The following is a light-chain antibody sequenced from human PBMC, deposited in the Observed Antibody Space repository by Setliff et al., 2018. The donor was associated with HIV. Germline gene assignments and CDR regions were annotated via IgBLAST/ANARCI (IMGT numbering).Light chain of an antibody. CDR3: SSYTSSSPLYV. Sequence: LAQPASVSGSPGQSITISCTGTSSDVGGYNYVSWHQQHPGKAPKLMIYEVSNRPSGVSDRFSGSKSGNTASLTISGLQTEDEADYFCSSYTSSSPLYVFGTGTKVTV. V-gene: IGLV2-14*01. CDR1: SSDVGGYNY. J-gene: IGLJ1*01. CDR2: EVS.